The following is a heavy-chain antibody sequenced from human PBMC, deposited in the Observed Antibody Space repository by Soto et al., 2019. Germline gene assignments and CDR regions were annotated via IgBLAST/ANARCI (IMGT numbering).Heavy chain of an antibody. Sequence: GESLKISCKGSGYSFINYWISWVLQMPGKGLEWMGRIDPSDSYTNYSPSFQGHVSISADKSISTAYLQWSSLKASDTAMYYCARLSRLHRDWYFDLWGRGTLVTVSS. V-gene: IGHV5-10-1*01. CDR3: ARLSRLHRDWYFDL. J-gene: IGHJ2*01. D-gene: IGHD4-4*01. CDR1: GYSFINYW. CDR2: IDPSDSYT.